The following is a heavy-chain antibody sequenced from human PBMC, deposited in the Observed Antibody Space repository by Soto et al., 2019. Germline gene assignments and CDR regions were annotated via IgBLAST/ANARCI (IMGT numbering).Heavy chain of an antibody. V-gene: IGHV3-30*18. CDR3: AKDVDFNYYDSSGYYCPDY. CDR2: ISYDGSNK. D-gene: IGHD3-22*01. J-gene: IGHJ4*02. CDR1: GFTFSSYG. Sequence: QVQLVESGGGVVQPGRSLRLSCAASGFTFSSYGMHWVRQAPGKGLEWVAVISYDGSNKYYADSVKGRFTISRDNSKNTLSLQMNSLRAEDTAVYYCAKDVDFNYYDSSGYYCPDYWGQGTLVTVSS.